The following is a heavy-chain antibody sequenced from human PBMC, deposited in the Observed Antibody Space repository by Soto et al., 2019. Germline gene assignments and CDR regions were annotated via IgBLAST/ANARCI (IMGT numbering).Heavy chain of an antibody. CDR2: IYYSGST. V-gene: IGHV4-39*01. CDR3: ARHLSLRDIPHY. D-gene: IGHD2-15*01. J-gene: IGHJ4*02. CDR1: GGSISSSSYY. Sequence: QLQLQESGPGLVKPSETLSLTCTVSGGSISSSSYYWGWIRQPPGKGLEWIGSIYYSGSTYYNPSLKSRVTISVDTSKNQFSLKLSSVTAADTAVYYYARHLSLRDIPHYWGQGTLVTVSS.